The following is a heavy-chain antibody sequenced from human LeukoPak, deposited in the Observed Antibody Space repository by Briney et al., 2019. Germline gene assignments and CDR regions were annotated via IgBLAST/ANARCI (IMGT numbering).Heavy chain of an antibody. J-gene: IGHJ4*02. D-gene: IGHD1-1*01. CDR1: GGTFRSYA. V-gene: IGHV1-69*04. CDR3: ARDLRTFLDY. Sequence: SVKVSCKASGGTFRSYAISCVRQAPGQGLEWMGRIIPILGIANYAQKFQGRVTITADKSTSTAYMELSSLRSEDTAVYYCARDLRTFLDYWGQGTLVTVSS. CDR2: IIPILGIA.